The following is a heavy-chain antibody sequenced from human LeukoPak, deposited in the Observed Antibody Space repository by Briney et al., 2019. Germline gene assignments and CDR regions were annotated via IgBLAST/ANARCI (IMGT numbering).Heavy chain of an antibody. Sequence: ASVKVSCKASGGTFSSYAISWVRQAPGQGLEWMGWINPNSGGTNYAQKFQGWVTMTRDTSISTAYMELSRLRSDDTAVYYCARAKYSSSWFIKSHYYYGMDVWGQGTTATVSS. CDR2: INPNSGGT. D-gene: IGHD6-13*01. J-gene: IGHJ6*02. CDR3: ARAKYSSSWFIKSHYYYGMDV. CDR1: GGTFSSYA. V-gene: IGHV1-2*04.